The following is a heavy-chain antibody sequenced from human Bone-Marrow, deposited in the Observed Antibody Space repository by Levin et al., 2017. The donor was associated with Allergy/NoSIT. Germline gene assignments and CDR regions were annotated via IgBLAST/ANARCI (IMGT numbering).Heavy chain of an antibody. CDR1: GFSGYW. D-gene: IGHD3-16*01. V-gene: IGHV3-74*01. CDR2: INSDGSRT. J-gene: IGHJ6*02. CDR3: TRDRKDDYGMEV. Sequence: GESLKISCAASGFSGYWMHWVRQAPGKGLVWVARINSDGSRTNYADSAKGRFTISRDNAKNTLYLQMDSLRAEDTAVYYCTRDRKDDYGMEVWGQGTTAIVS.